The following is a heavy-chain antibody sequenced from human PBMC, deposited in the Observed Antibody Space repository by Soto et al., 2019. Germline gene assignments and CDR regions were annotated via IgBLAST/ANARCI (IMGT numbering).Heavy chain of an antibody. Sequence: PSETLSLTCTVSGGSISGYYWSWIRQPPGKGLQWIGYIYYSGTTNYNPSLKSRVTMSVDTSKNQFSLRLSSVTAADTAVYYCAREPPSAVAGIAHWGQGALVTVSS. CDR1: GGSISGYY. J-gene: IGHJ4*02. V-gene: IGHV4-59*12. D-gene: IGHD6-19*01. CDR2: IYYSGTT. CDR3: AREPPSAVAGIAH.